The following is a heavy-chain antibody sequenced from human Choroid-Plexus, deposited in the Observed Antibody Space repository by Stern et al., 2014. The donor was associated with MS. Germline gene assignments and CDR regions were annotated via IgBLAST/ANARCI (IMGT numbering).Heavy chain of an antibody. D-gene: IGHD2-8*02. Sequence: VQLVESGGGVVQPGRPLRLSCAASGFSFSSFGMHWVRQAPGKGLEWVALISYDGSKDYADSVKGRFAISRDNSKNTLYLQMNSLRAEDTAVYYCAKDRQYWTFCLDVWGQGSLVTVSS. CDR2: ISYDGSK. CDR3: AKDRQYWTFCLDV. J-gene: IGHJ4*02. V-gene: IGHV3-30*18. CDR1: GFSFSSFG.